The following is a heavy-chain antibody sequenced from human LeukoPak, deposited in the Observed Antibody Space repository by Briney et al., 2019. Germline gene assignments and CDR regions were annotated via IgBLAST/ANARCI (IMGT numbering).Heavy chain of an antibody. D-gene: IGHD3-10*01. Sequence: GGSLRLSCAASGFTFSSYAMSWVRQAPGKGLEWVSAISGSGGSTYYADSVKGRFTVSRDNSKNTLYLQMNSLRAEDTAVYYCAKRAKGVSSGGIVYWGRGTLVTVSS. CDR1: GFTFSSYA. CDR2: ISGSGGST. V-gene: IGHV3-23*01. CDR3: AKRAKGVSSGGIVY. J-gene: IGHJ4*02.